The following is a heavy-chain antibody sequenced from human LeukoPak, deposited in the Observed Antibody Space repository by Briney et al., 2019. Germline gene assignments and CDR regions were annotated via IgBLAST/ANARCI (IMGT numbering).Heavy chain of an antibody. D-gene: IGHD4-17*01. CDR2: IYTSGST. Sequence: SQTLSLTCTVSGGSISSGSYYWSWLRQPAGKGLEWIGRIYTSGSTNYNPSLKTRVTISVDTSKNQFSLKLSSVTAADTAVYYCARDQGYGDPGYWGQGTLVTVSS. CDR1: GGSISSGSYY. CDR3: ARDQGYGDPGY. V-gene: IGHV4-61*02. J-gene: IGHJ4*02.